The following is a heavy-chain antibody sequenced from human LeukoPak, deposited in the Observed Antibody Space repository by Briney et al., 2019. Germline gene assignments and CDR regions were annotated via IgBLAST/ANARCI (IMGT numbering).Heavy chain of an antibody. Sequence: GGSLRLSCAASGFTVSSNYMSWVRQAPGKGLEWVSVIYSGGSTYYADSVKGRFTSTRDKSKNTVYLQMNSLRAEDTAVYYCAREGMDVWGQGTTVTVSS. J-gene: IGHJ6*02. CDR2: IYSGGST. CDR1: GFTVSSNY. V-gene: IGHV3-66*01. CDR3: AREGMDV.